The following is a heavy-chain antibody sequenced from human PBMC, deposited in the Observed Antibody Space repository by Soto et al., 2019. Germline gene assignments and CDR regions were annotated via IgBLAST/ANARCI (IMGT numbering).Heavy chain of an antibody. J-gene: IGHJ1*01. V-gene: IGHV5-51*01. Sequence: GESLKISCNGSGYSFTGYWICWVRQMPGKGLEWMGIIYPGDSDTSYRPSFQGQVTISDDKSISTGHPQLSSLKASDTGMYYFASSPIRFPSSYYDFWSGYYTAEYFQHWGQGTLVTVSS. CDR2: IYPGDSDT. CDR1: GYSFTGYW. D-gene: IGHD3-3*01. CDR3: ASSPIRFPSSYYDFWSGYYTAEYFQH.